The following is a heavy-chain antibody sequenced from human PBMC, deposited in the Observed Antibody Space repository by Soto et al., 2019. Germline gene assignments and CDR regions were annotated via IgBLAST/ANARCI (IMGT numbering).Heavy chain of an antibody. CDR1: GYTFTSYG. J-gene: IGHJ5*01. CDR2: ISAYNGNT. V-gene: IGHV1-18*01. D-gene: IGHD6-13*01. Sequence: ASVKVSCKASGYTFTSYGISWVRQAPGQGLEWMGWISAYNGNTNYAQKLQGRVTMTTDTSTSTAYMELRSLRSDDTAVYYCARVRSSSSWYVEWFDPWGQGTLVTVSS. CDR3: ARVRSSSSWYVEWFDP.